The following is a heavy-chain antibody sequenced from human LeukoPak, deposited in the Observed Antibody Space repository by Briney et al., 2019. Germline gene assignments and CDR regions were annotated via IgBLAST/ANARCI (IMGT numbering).Heavy chain of an antibody. D-gene: IGHD1-26*01. Sequence: GASVKVSCKASGGTFSSYAISWVRQAPGQGLEWMGGIIPIFGTANYAQKFQGRVTITADGSTSTAYMELSSLRSEDTAVYYCARDYPGTPTFYYYYGMDVWGQGTTVTVSS. V-gene: IGHV1-69*13. J-gene: IGHJ6*02. CDR3: ARDYPGTPTFYYYYGMDV. CDR1: GGTFSSYA. CDR2: IIPIFGTA.